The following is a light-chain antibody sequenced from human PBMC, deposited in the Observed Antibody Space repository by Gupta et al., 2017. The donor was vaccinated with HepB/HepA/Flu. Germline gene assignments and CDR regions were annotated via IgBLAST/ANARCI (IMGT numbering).Light chain of an antibody. CDR2: KAS. V-gene: IGKV1-5*03. J-gene: IGKJ1*01. CDR3: QHDNSSFWT. CDR1: QSISSW. Sequence: DIQMTQSPSTLSASVGDRVTITCRASQSISSWLAWYQQKPGKAPKLLIYKASRVESGVPSRFSGSGSGTEFTLTISSLQPDDFATYYCQHDNSSFWTFGQGTKVEIK.